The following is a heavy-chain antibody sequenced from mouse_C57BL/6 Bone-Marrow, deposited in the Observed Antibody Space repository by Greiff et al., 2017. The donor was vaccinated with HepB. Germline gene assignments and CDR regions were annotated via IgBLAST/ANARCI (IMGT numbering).Heavy chain of an antibody. CDR1: GFTFSDYG. CDR2: ISSGSSTI. CDR3: ARGYYGSRGYWYFDV. V-gene: IGHV5-17*01. Sequence: EVKLMESGGGLVKPGGSLKLSCAASGFTFSDYGMHWVRQAPEKGLEWVAYISSGSSTIYYADTVKGRFTISRDNAKNTLFLQMTSLRSEDTAMYYCARGYYGSRGYWYFDVWGTGTTVTVSS. D-gene: IGHD1-1*01. J-gene: IGHJ1*03.